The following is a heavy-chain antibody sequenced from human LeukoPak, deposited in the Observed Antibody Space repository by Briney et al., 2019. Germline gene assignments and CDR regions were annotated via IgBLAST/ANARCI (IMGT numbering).Heavy chain of an antibody. D-gene: IGHD3-3*01. CDR1: GGSISSSSYY. CDR3: ARVVCLYDFWSGLYYYYYYMDV. Sequence: SETLSLTCTVSGGSISSSSYYWGWIRQPPGKGLEWIGSIYYSGSTYYNPSLKSRVTISVDTSKNQFSLKLSSVTAADTAVYYCARVVCLYDFWSGLYYYYYYMDVWGKGTTVTVSS. CDR2: IYYSGST. J-gene: IGHJ6*03. V-gene: IGHV4-39*07.